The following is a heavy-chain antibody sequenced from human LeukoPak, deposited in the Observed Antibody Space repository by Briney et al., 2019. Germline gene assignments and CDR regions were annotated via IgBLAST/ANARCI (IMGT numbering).Heavy chain of an antibody. CDR3: AKNGGKSRGMDV. V-gene: IGHV3-23*01. J-gene: IGHJ6*02. CDR2: ISTSGGST. CDR1: GFTFSTHG. D-gene: IGHD3-16*01. Sequence: GGSLRLSCAASGFTFSTHGMSWVRQAPGKGLEWVSGISTSGGSTYYADSVKGRFTISRDISKNTLYLEMNSLRVDDTAVYYCAKNGGKSRGMDVWGQGTTVTVSS.